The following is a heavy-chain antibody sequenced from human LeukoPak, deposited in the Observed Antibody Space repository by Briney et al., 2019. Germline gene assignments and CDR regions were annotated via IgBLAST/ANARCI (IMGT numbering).Heavy chain of an antibody. J-gene: IGHJ4*02. CDR1: GDSFTSVTDY. CDR3: ARRGRDGYSHY. D-gene: IGHD5-24*01. V-gene: IGHV4-39*07. CDR2: GDYSGGT. Sequence: SETLSLTCTVSGDSFTSVTDYWAWIRQPPGKGLEWIASGDYSGGTYYNPSLESRVAISADMSKKQISLKRTSVTGADTAVYYCARRGRDGYSHYWGQGTLVTVSS.